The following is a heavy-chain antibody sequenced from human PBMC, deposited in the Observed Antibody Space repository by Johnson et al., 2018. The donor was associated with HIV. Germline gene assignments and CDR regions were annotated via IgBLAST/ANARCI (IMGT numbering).Heavy chain of an antibody. D-gene: IGHD6-6*01. J-gene: IGHJ3*02. CDR1: GFTFSSNY. Sequence: VLLVESGGGVVQPGRSLRLSCAASGFTFSSNYMSWVRQAPGKGLEWVSVIFTVGDVYYADSVKGRFTISRDNSKNTLYLQMNSLRAEDTAVYYCARAGSSSDDAFDIWGQGTMVTVSS. CDR2: IFTVGDV. CDR3: ARAGSSSDDAFDI. V-gene: IGHV3-66*01.